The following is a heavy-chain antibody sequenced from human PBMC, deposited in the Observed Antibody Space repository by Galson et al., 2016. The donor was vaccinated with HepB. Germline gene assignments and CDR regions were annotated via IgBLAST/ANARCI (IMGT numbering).Heavy chain of an antibody. CDR3: ATRDRGDGFWGGYSPPFMAV. Sequence: SETLSLTCTVSDGSVSSANFYWGWIRQPPGKGLEWIGSIYYSGSTYYNPSLNSRVTIAVDTSKNQFSLKLSSVTAADTAVYYCATRDRGDGFWGGYSPPFMAVWGKGTTVTVTS. V-gene: IGHV4-39*01. J-gene: IGHJ6*04. CDR2: IYYSGST. D-gene: IGHD3-3*01. CDR1: DGSVSSANFY.